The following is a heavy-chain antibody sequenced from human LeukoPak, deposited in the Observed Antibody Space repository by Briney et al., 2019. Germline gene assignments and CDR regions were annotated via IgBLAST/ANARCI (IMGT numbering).Heavy chain of an antibody. CDR3: AKDPMITSGYFDY. Sequence: GGSLRLSCAASGFTFSSYGMHWVRQAPGKGLEWVAVISHDGSNKYYADSVKGRFTISRDNSKNTLYLQMNSLRAEDTAVYYCAKDPMITSGYFDYWGQGTLVTVSS. D-gene: IGHD3-16*01. V-gene: IGHV3-30*18. J-gene: IGHJ4*02. CDR2: ISHDGSNK. CDR1: GFTFSSYG.